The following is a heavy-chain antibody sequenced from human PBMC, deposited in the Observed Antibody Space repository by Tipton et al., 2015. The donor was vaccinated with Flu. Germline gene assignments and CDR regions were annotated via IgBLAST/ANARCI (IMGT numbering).Heavy chain of an antibody. CDR2: IYPSGTT. D-gene: IGHD3-10*02. J-gene: IGHJ4*02. CDR3: ARLSYYDVDLKNFYFDY. Sequence: TLSLTCTVSSGSIRSTNYFCAWIRQPPGKGLELIGCIYPSGTTYYNPSLKSRVTISVDTSKSQFSLMLRSVTAADTAVYYCARLSYYDVDLKNFYFDYWGQGALVTVSS. CDR1: SGSIRSTNYF. V-gene: IGHV4-39*01.